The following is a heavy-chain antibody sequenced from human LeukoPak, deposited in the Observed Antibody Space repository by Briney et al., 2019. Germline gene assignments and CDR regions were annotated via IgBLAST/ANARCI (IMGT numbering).Heavy chain of an antibody. CDR3: ARHGGVVGPIYLPDDWYFDL. Sequence: SDTLSLTCTVSGDSISSFYWSWIRQPPGKGLEWIGHVYLCGCTNYNPSLKSRVTISVDTSKNQFSLKLSSVTAADTAVYYCARHGGVVGPIYLPDDWYFDLWGRGTLDTVSS. D-gene: IGHD3-16*01. V-gene: IGHV4-59*08. CDR2: VYLCGCT. J-gene: IGHJ2*01. CDR1: GDSISSFY.